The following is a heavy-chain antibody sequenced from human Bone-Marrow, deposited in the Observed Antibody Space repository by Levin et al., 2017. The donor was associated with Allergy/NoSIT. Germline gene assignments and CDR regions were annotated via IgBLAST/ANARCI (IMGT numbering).Heavy chain of an antibody. CDR1: GYDFTRYW. CDR3: ARQYERGWLGGY. D-gene: IGHD3-10*01. CDR2: IYPGDSDI. Sequence: KPGGSLRLSCKASGYDFTRYWIGWVRQKPGTGLEWMGIIYPGDSDIRYSPPFQGQVTISADKSTTTAHLHWSSLKASDTGMYFCARQYERGWLGGYWGQGTLVTVSS. V-gene: IGHV5-51*01. J-gene: IGHJ4*02.